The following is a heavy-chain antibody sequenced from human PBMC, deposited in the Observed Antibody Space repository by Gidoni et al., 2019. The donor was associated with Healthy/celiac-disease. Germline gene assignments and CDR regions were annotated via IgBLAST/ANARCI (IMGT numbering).Heavy chain of an antibody. J-gene: IGHJ4*02. D-gene: IGHD1-26*01. CDR3: ARVADSGSYPTPFVDY. V-gene: IGHV3-30*04. CDR2: ISYDGRNK. CDR1: GFTFSSYA. Sequence: QVQLVESGGGVVQPGRSLRLSCAASGFTFSSYAMHWVRQAQGKGLECGEVISYDGRNKSYADSGKGRLTSSRDNSKNTLYLQRNSLRAEDTAVYYCARVADSGSYPTPFVDYWGQGTLVTVSS.